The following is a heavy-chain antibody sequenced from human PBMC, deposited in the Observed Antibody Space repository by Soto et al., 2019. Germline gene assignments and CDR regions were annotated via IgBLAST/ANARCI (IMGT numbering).Heavy chain of an antibody. D-gene: IGHD6-19*01. Sequence: EVQLLESGGGVVQPGGSLRLSGVASGFNFKKFAMSWVRQAPGEGLEWVSGISCCGGSTSYADSVKGRFSIARDDSTNTLSLQLNKLRVEDTAKYYCAKAASEQWLLPHLDKWGQGALITVS. CDR1: GFNFKKFA. J-gene: IGHJ4*02. CDR2: ISCCGGST. V-gene: IGHV3-23*01. CDR3: AKAASEQWLLPHLDK.